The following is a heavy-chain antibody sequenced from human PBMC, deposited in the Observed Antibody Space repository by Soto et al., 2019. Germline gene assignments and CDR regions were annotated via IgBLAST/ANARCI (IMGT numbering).Heavy chain of an antibody. CDR2: MSYDGSNK. CDR1: GFTFSNFG. V-gene: IGHV3-30*03. J-gene: IGHJ4*02. D-gene: IGHD2-21*01. CDR3: ARDYSTTAPFDY. Sequence: GGSLRLSCAASGFTFSNFGMHWVRQAPGKGLEWVAVMSYDGSNKYYADSVKGRFTISRDNSKNTVYLHMNSLRAEDTALYYCARDYSTTAPFDYWGQGTLVTVSS.